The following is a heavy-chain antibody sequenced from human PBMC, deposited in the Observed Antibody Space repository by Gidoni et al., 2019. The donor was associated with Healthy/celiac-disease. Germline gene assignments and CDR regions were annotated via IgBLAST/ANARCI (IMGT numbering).Heavy chain of an antibody. CDR2: IKQDGSEK. Sequence: EVQLVEAGGGWVQPGGSLRVSGAASGFTFSSYWMSWVRQAPGKGLEWVANIKQDGSEKYYVDSVKGRFTISRDNAKNSLYLQMNSLRAEDTAVYYCARETYYYDSSGYPYLWGQGTLVTVSS. CDR3: ARETYYYDSSGYPYL. CDR1: GFTFSSYW. V-gene: IGHV3-7*01. J-gene: IGHJ4*02. D-gene: IGHD3-22*01.